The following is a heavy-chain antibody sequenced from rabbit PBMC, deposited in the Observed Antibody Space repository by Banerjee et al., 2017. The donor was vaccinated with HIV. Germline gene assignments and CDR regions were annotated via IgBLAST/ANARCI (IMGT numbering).Heavy chain of an antibody. CDR3: ARSYGGGDYYTYYFNL. D-gene: IGHD8-1*01. J-gene: IGHJ4*01. Sequence: QSLEESGGDLVKPGASLTLTCTASGFSFSGSYYMCWVRQAPGKGLEWIACIATGSSGSTYYASWAKGRFTISKTSSTTVTLQMTSLTAADTATCFCARSYGGGDYYTYYFNLWGQGTLVTVS. V-gene: IGHV1S40*01. CDR1: GFSFSGSYY. CDR2: IATGSSGST.